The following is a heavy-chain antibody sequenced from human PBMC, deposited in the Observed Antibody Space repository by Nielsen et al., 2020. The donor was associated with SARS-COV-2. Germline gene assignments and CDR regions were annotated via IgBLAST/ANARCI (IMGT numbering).Heavy chain of an antibody. Sequence: SETLSLTCTVYGASLSGYYWSWNSQAPGKGREWVGEINDTGRTNYNPSVKTRITVSIDRTKNEVSLNLRSVTAAYTGLYYCSRRGHSGYDYGFDYWGQGSLVTVSS. CDR1: GASLSGYY. V-gene: IGHV4-34*01. CDR2: INDTGRT. J-gene: IGHJ4*02. D-gene: IGHD5-12*01. CDR3: SRRGHSGYDYGFDY.